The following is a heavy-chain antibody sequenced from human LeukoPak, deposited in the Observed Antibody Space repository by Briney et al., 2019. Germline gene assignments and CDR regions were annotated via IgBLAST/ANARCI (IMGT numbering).Heavy chain of an antibody. CDR2: SRNKANSYST. J-gene: IGHJ4*02. CDR1: GFTLSDHF. V-gene: IGHV3-72*01. Sequence: PGGSLRLSCAVSGFTLSDHFMDWARQALGKGLEWVGRSRNKANSYSTEYAASVKGRFTISRDDSENSLYLQMDSLKTEDTAVYYCARVMTSLGGWGQGTLVTVSS. CDR3: ARVMTSLGG. D-gene: IGHD3-16*01.